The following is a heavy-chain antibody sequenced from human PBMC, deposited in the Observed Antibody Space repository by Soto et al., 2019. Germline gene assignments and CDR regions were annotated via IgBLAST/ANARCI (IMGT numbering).Heavy chain of an antibody. D-gene: IGHD1-26*01. CDR3: ASKVEGIVGATAFDI. V-gene: IGHV1-18*01. J-gene: IGHJ3*02. CDR1: GYTFTSYG. CDR2: ISAYNGNT. Sequence: QVQLVQSGAEVKKPGASVKVSCKASGYTFTSYGISWVRQAPGQGLEWMGWISAYNGNTNYAQKLQGRVTMTTDTSXNTAYMELRSLRSDDTAVYYCASKVEGIVGATAFDIWGQGTMVTVSS.